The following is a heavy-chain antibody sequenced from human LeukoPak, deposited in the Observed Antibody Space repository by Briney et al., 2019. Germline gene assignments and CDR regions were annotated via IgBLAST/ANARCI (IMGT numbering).Heavy chain of an antibody. J-gene: IGHJ2*01. CDR3: ARVSSSYWYFDL. CDR2: IYHSGST. CDR1: GDFLSGYY. V-gene: IGHV4-59*12. D-gene: IGHD1-1*01. Sequence: SETLSLTCTVSGDFLSGYYWARIRQPPGKGLEWIGYIYHSGSTYYNPSLKSRVTISVDRSKNQFSLKLSSVTAADTAVYYCARVSSSYWYFDLWGRGTLVTVSS.